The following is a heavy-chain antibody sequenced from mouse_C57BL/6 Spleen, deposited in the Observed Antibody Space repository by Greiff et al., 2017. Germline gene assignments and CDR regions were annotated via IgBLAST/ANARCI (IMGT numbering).Heavy chain of an antibody. CDR2: IYPRDGST. V-gene: IGHV1-78*01. Sequence: VMLVESDAELVKPGASVKISCKVSGYTFTDHTIHWMKQRPEQGLEWIGYIYPRDGSTKYNEKFKGKATLTADKSSSTAYMQLNSLTSEDSAVYFCARGGHYYGSSHYAMDYWGQGTSVTVSS. D-gene: IGHD1-1*01. J-gene: IGHJ4*01. CDR3: ARGGHYYGSSHYAMDY. CDR1: GYTFTDHT.